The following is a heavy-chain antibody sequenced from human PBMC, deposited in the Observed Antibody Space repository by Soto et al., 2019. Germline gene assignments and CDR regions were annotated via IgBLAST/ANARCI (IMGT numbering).Heavy chain of an antibody. J-gene: IGHJ4*02. CDR3: ARVETYYYDSSGYPFDY. CDR2: INPNSGGT. D-gene: IGHD3-22*01. V-gene: IGHV1-2*02. Sequence: QVQLVQSGAEVKKPGASVKVSCKASGSTFTGYYMHWVRQAPGQGLEWMGWINPNSGGTNYAQKFQGRVTMTRDTSISTAYMELSRLRSDDTAVYYCARVETYYYDSSGYPFDYWGQGTLVTVSS. CDR1: GSTFTGYY.